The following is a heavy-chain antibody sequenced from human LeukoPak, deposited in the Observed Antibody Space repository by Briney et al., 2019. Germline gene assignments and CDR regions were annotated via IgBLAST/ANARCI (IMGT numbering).Heavy chain of an antibody. Sequence: ASVKVSCKASGYTFTGYYMHWVRQAPGRGLEWMGRINSDSGDTNYAQNFQGRVTMTWDTSISTAYMELSSLRSDDTAVYYCARGGNSYYDSSGYYDRPPDYWGQGTLVTVSS. J-gene: IGHJ4*02. CDR3: ARGGNSYYDSSGYYDRPPDY. CDR2: INSDSGDT. CDR1: GYTFTGYY. V-gene: IGHV1-2*06. D-gene: IGHD3-22*01.